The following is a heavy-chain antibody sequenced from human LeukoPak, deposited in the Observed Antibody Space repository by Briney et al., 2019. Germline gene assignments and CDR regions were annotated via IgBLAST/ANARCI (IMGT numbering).Heavy chain of an antibody. CDR2: ISGSGGST. CDR1: GFTFSSYG. D-gene: IGHD2-15*01. CDR3: AKGGTLYCSGGSCYWNWFDP. Sequence: PGGSLRLSCAASGFTFSSYGMSWVRQAPGKGLEWVSAISGSGGSTYYADSVKGRFTISRDNSKNTLYLQMNSLRAEDTAVYYCAKGGTLYCSGGSCYWNWFDPWGQGTLVTVSS. V-gene: IGHV3-23*01. J-gene: IGHJ5*02.